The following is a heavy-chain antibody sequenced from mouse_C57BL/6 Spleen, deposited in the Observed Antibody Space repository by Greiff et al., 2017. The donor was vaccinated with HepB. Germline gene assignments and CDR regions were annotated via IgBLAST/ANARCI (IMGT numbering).Heavy chain of an antibody. V-gene: IGHV1-55*01. Sequence: QVQLKQPGAELVKPGASVKMSCKASGYTFTSYWITWVKQRPGQGLEWIGDIYPGSGSTNYNEKFKSKATLTVDTSSSTAYMQLSSLTSEDSAVYYCARSDDYDEDYYAMDYWGQGTSVTVSS. J-gene: IGHJ4*01. CDR3: ARSDDYDEDYYAMDY. CDR2: IYPGSGST. CDR1: GYTFTSYW. D-gene: IGHD2-4*01.